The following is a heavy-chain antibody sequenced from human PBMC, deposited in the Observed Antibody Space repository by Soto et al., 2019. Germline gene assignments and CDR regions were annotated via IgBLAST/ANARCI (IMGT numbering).Heavy chain of an antibody. V-gene: IGHV4-30-2*01. Sequence: SETLSLTCAVSGGSISSGGYSWSWIRQPPGKGLEWIGSIYHSGSTYYNPSLKSRVTISVDTSKNQFSLRLSSVTAADTAVYYCARGQSHYYDILTGYYLFFDYWGQGTLVTVSS. CDR3: ARGQSHYYDILTGYYLFFDY. D-gene: IGHD3-9*01. CDR1: GGSISSGGYS. CDR2: IYHSGST. J-gene: IGHJ4*02.